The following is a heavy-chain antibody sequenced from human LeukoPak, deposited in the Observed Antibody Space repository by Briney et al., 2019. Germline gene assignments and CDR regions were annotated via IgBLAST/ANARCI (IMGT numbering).Heavy chain of an antibody. CDR2: INHSGST. J-gene: IGHJ5*02. CDR3: ARERDGVVRTTNWFDP. CDR1: SGSFSGYY. D-gene: IGHD3-10*01. Sequence: PSETLSLTCAVYSGSFSGYYWSWIRQPPGKGLEWIGEINHSGSTNYNPSLKSRVTISVDTSKNQFSLKLSSVTAADTAVYYCARERDGVVRTTNWFDPWGQGTLVTVSS. V-gene: IGHV4-34*01.